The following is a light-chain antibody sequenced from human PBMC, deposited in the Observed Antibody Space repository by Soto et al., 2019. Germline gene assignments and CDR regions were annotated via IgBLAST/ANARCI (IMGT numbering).Light chain of an antibody. Sequence: EIVLTQSPGTLSLSPGERATLSCRASQSVTSSYLAWCQQKPGQAPRLFIYGASSRATGIPDRFSGSGSGTDFTLTISRLEPEDFAVYHCRQYGNSPWTFGQGTKVEIK. CDR1: QSVTSSY. CDR3: RQYGNSPWT. CDR2: GAS. V-gene: IGKV3-20*01. J-gene: IGKJ1*01.